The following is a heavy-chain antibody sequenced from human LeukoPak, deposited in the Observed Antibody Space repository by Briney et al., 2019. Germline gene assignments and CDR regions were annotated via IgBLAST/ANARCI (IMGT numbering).Heavy chain of an antibody. V-gene: IGHV4-34*01. CDR3: ARGVFTFVGATRYLYNWFDP. CDR2: INHSGST. Sequence: PSETLSLTCAVYGGSFSGYYWSWIRQPPGKGLEWIGEINHSGSTNYNPSLKSRVTISVDTSKNQFFLKLSSVTAADTAVYYCARGVFTFVGATRYLYNWFDPWGQGTLVTVSS. CDR1: GGSFSGYY. J-gene: IGHJ5*02. D-gene: IGHD1-26*01.